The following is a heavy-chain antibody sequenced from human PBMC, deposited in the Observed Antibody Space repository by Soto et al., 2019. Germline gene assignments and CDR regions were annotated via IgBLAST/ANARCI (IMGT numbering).Heavy chain of an antibody. CDR3: ASFVGLLWGGVSPAASSGSYYFHN. Sequence: VQLQESGPGLVKPSQTLSLTCTVSGDSITSGDYYWSWIRQPPGKGLEWIGYIYYSGNTNYNPSLTGRGILSLHTSTTPLSLKLTSVSAADTAVYYWASFVGLLWGGVSPAASSGSYYFHNWGQGTLVTVSS. CDR1: GDSITSGDYY. CDR2: IYYSGNT. J-gene: IGHJ4*02. D-gene: IGHD2-8*01. V-gene: IGHV4-30-4*01.